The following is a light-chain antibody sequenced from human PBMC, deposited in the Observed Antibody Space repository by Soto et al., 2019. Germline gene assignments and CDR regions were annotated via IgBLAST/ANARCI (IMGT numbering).Light chain of an antibody. J-gene: IGKJ4*01. V-gene: IGKV1-17*01. CDR3: LQHNSYPLT. CDR2: AAS. Sequence: DIQMTQSPSSLSVSVGDRVTFTCRASQGIANDLAWYQQKPTKAPKRLIYAASSLQSGVPSRFSGSGAGTEFTLTISSLQPEDFGTYYCLQHNSYPLTFGGGTTVEI. CDR1: QGIAND.